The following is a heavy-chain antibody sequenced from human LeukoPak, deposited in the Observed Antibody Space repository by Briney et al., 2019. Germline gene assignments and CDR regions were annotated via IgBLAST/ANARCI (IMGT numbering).Heavy chain of an antibody. Sequence: SETLSLTCAVYGGSLSGYYWSWIRQPPGKGLEWIGEINHSGSTNYNPSLKSRVTISVDTSKNQFSLKLSSVTAADTAVYYCARAPLLLPDYWGQGTLATVSS. CDR2: INHSGST. J-gene: IGHJ4*02. D-gene: IGHD3-22*01. V-gene: IGHV4-34*01. CDR1: GGSLSGYY. CDR3: ARAPLLLPDY.